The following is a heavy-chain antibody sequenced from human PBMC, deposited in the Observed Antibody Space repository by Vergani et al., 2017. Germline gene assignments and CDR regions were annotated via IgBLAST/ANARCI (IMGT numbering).Heavy chain of an antibody. V-gene: IGHV3-48*04. CDR1: GFTFSSYS. CDR3: AREGVPRCCIVGAPDF. CDR2: ISSSSSTI. J-gene: IGHJ4*02. D-gene: IGHD1-26*01. Sequence: EVQLVESGGGLVQPGGSLRLSCAASGFTFSSYSMNWVRQAPGKGLEWVSYISSSSSTIYYADSVKGRFTISRDIAENSIYLEMNSLRVEDTAVYYCAREGVPRCCIVGAPDFWGQGTQVTVSS.